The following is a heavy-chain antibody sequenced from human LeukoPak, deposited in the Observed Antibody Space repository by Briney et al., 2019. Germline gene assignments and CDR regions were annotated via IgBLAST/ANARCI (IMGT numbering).Heavy chain of an antibody. V-gene: IGHV4-34*01. J-gene: IGHJ6*02. Sequence: SETLSLTCAVYGGSFSGYYWSWIRQPPGKGLEWIGEINHSGSTNYNPSLKSRVTISVDTSKNQFSLKLSSVTAADTAVYYCARGKEVPAAGAPYYYYGMDVWGQGTTVTVSS. CDR1: GGSFSGYY. CDR3: ARGKEVPAAGAPYYYYGMDV. CDR2: INHSGST. D-gene: IGHD2-2*01.